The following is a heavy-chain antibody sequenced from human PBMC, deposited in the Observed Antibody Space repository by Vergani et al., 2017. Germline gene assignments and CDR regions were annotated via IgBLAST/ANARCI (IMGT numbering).Heavy chain of an antibody. CDR3: AKDGIAAAGYHMYYFYY. Sequence: QVQLVESGGGVVQPGRSLRLSCAASGCTFSSYGMHWVRQAPGKGLEWVAVISNDGSNKYYADSVKGRFTISRDNSKNTLYLQMNSRRAEDTAVYYCAKDGIAAAGYHMYYFYYWGQGTLVTVSS. CDR2: ISNDGSNK. V-gene: IGHV3-30*18. D-gene: IGHD6-13*01. CDR1: GCTFSSYG. J-gene: IGHJ4*02.